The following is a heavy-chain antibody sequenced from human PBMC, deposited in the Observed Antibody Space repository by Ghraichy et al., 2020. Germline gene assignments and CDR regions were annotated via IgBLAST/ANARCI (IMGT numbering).Heavy chain of an antibody. Sequence: SETLSLTCTVSGGSIRSGSYYWTWIRQPAGKGPEWIGRIYPSGTTNYNPSLKSRVTMSVDMSKNQFSLKMSSVTAADTAVYYCARGKIRGGVDYYMDVWGKGTTVTVSS. CDR1: GGSIRSGSYY. CDR3: ARGKIRGGVDYYMDV. J-gene: IGHJ6*03. V-gene: IGHV4-61*02. D-gene: IGHD3-10*01. CDR2: IYPSGTT.